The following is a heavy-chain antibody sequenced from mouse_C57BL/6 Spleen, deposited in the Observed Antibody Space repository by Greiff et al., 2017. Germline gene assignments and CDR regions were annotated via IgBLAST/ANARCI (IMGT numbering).Heavy chain of an antibody. CDR1: GFSLTSYG. D-gene: IGHD2-1*01. CDR2: IWSGGST. V-gene: IGHV2-2*01. Sequence: VHLVESGPGLVQPSQSLSITCTVSGFSLTSYGVHWVRQSPGKGLEWLGVIWSGGSTDYNAAFISRLSISKDNSKSQVFFKMNSLQADDTAIYYCARAPAGNYVLFAYWGQGTLVTVSA. CDR3: ARAPAGNYVLFAY. J-gene: IGHJ3*01.